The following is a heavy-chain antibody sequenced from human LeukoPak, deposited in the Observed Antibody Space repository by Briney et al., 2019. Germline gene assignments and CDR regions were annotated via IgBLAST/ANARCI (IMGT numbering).Heavy chain of an antibody. CDR1: GGSISSYY. D-gene: IGHD6-13*01. V-gene: IGHV4-59*01. Sequence: SETLSLTCTVSGGSISSYYWSWIRQPPGKGLEWIGYIYYSGSTNCNPSLKSRVTISVDTSKNQFSLKLSSVTAADTAVYYCARYAAGRQIIDYWGQGTLVTVSS. CDR3: ARYAAGRQIIDY. J-gene: IGHJ4*02. CDR2: IYYSGST.